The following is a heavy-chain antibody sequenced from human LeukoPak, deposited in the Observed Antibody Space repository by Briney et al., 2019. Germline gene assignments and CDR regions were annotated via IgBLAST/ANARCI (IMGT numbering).Heavy chain of an antibody. V-gene: IGHV3-74*01. CDR2: IASDGSST. Sequence: GGSLRLSCAASGFTFSSYWMNWVRPAPGKGLVWVSRIASDGSSTTYADSVKGRFSISRDNAKNTLYLQMNSLRVEDTAVYYCARGRPHGNDYWGQGTLVTVSS. CDR1: GFTFSSYW. D-gene: IGHD4-23*01. J-gene: IGHJ4*02. CDR3: ARGRPHGNDY.